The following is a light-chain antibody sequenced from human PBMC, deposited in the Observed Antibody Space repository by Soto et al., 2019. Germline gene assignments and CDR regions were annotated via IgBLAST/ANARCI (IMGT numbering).Light chain of an antibody. CDR1: HSNIGVNT. CDR3: AVWDDSLRGRV. Sequence: QSVLTQPPSASGTPGQRVTISCSGSHSNIGVNTVNWYQQFPGTAPRFLIYGNDLRPSGVPDRFSASKSGTSASLAISGLQSEDEADYYCAVWDDSLRGRVIGGGTQLTVL. V-gene: IGLV1-44*01. CDR2: GND. J-gene: IGLJ2*01.